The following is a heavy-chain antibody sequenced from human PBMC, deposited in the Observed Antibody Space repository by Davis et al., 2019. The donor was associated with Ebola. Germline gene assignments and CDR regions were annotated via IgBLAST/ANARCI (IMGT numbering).Heavy chain of an antibody. V-gene: IGHV1-8*01. CDR2: MNPSSGRA. J-gene: IGHJ4*02. D-gene: IGHD1-1*01. CDR3: ARAQFPTTSDH. CDR1: GYTFTSYD. Sequence: AASVKVSCKTSGYTFTSYDISWVRQAAGQGLAWMGSMNPSSGRADYAQEFQGRVTMTRDTSINTAYLELISLKSDDTAVYYCARAQFPTTSDHWGQGTLVTVSS.